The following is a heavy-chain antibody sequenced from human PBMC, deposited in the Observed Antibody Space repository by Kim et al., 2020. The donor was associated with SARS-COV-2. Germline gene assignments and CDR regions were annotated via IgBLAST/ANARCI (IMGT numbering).Heavy chain of an antibody. Sequence: SETLSLTCTVSGGSISSSSYYWGWIRQPPGKGLEWIGSIYYSGSTYYNPSLKSRVTISVDTSKNQFSLKLSSVTAADTAVYYCARHRFTFFGVVTFLFD. J-gene: IGHJ4*01. CDR3: ARHRFTFFGVVTFLFD. CDR2: IYYSGST. D-gene: IGHD3-3*01. CDR1: GGSISSSSYY. V-gene: IGHV4-39*01.